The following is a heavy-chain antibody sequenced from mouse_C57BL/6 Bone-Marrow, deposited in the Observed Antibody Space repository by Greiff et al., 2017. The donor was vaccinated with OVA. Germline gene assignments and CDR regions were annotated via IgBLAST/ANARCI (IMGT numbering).Heavy chain of an antibody. CDR3: ARENYYGSSYWFAY. J-gene: IGHJ3*01. CDR1: GYTFTSYW. D-gene: IGHD1-1*01. V-gene: IGHV1-64*01. Sequence: QVQLQQPGAALVKPGASVTLSCKASGYTFTSYWMHWVKQRPGQGLEWIGMIHPNSGSTNYNEKFKSKATLTVDKSSSTAYMQLSSLTSEDSAVYYCARENYYGSSYWFAYWGQGTLVTVSA. CDR2: IHPNSGST.